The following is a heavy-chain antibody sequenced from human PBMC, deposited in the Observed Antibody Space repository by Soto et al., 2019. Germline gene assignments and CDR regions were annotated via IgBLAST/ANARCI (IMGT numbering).Heavy chain of an antibody. CDR2: VSNKNGVT. CDR1: GYTFANYD. V-gene: IGHV1-18*04. CDR3: VRERLNTGWYGFDY. D-gene: IGHD6-19*01. J-gene: IGHJ4*02. Sequence: QVQLVQSGGEVKKPGASVKVSCKTSGYTFANYDFSWVRQAPGQGLEWMGWVSNKNGVTSYAEKFRDRVTITTDTSTSTVYMELRSLTSDDTAVYFCVRERLNTGWYGFDYWGQGAQVTVSS.